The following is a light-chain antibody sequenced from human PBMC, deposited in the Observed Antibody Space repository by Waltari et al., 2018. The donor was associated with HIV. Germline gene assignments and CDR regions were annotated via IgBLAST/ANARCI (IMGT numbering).Light chain of an antibody. CDR3: QVWDSSSVL. Sequence: SSELTQPVSVSVALGQTARFTCGGNNLGSYHVNWYKQRPGQAPFLVLYRDSNRASGIPDRFSGSNSRNTATLTIARAQGGDEGDFYCQVWDSSSVLFGGGTKLSV. CDR1: NLGSYH. CDR2: RDS. J-gene: IGLJ2*01. V-gene: IGLV3-9*01.